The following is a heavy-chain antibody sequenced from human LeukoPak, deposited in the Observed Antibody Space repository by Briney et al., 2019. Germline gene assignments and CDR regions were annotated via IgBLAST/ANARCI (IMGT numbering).Heavy chain of an antibody. CDR1: GGSFSGYY. CDR3: ARRKLLGYCSGGSCYSSHKNWFDP. J-gene: IGHJ5*02. V-gene: IGHV4-34*01. D-gene: IGHD2-15*01. CDR2: INHSGST. Sequence: SETLSLTCAVYGGSFSGYYWSWIRQPPGKGLEWIGEINHSGSTNYNPSLKSRVTISVDTSKNQFSLKLSSVTAADTAVYYCARRKLLGYCSGGSCYSSHKNWFDPWGQGTLVTVSS.